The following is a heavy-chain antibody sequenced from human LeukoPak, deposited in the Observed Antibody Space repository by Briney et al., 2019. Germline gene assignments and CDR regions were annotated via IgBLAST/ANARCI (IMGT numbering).Heavy chain of an antibody. J-gene: IGHJ3*02. CDR3: TITYGSSGGAFDI. V-gene: IGHV3-30-3*01. CDR1: GFTFSSYA. CDR2: ISYDGSNK. D-gene: IGHD6-25*01. Sequence: GGSLRLSCAASGFTFSSYAMHWVRQAPGKGLEWVAVISYDGSNKYYADSVKGRFPISRDNSKNTLYLQMNSLRAEDTAVYYCTITYGSSGGAFDIWGQGTMVTVSS.